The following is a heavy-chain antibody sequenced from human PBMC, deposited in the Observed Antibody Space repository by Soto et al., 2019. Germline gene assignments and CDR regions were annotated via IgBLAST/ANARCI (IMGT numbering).Heavy chain of an antibody. J-gene: IGHJ4*02. CDR2: ISSSSSYT. V-gene: IGHV3-11*03. D-gene: IGHD3-22*01. CDR1: GFTFSDYY. CDR3: XXXXXXXXXDSSGYYYARSFDY. Sequence: GGALRLSCAASGFTFSDYYMSWIRQAPGKGLEWVSYISSSSSYTNXAXXXXGRXXXXXDNXXNSLYLQMNSLRAEDTAVYYCXXXXXXXXXDSSGYYYARSFDYWGQGALVTVSS.